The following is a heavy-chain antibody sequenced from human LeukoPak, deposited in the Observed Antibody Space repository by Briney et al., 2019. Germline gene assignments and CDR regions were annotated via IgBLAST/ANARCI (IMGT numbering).Heavy chain of an antibody. D-gene: IGHD6-13*01. CDR2: INPNSGGT. J-gene: IGHJ5*02. V-gene: IGHV1-2*02. Sequence: ASVTVSCKASGYTFTGYYMHWVRQAPGQGLEWMGWINPNSGGTNYAQKFQGRVTMTRDTSISTAYMELSRLRSDDTAVYYCARRIAAAGSNWFDPWGQGTLVTVSS. CDR1: GYTFTGYY. CDR3: ARRIAAAGSNWFDP.